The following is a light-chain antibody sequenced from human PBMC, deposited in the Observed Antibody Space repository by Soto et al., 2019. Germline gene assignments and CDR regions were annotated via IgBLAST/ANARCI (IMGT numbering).Light chain of an antibody. CDR2: AAS. V-gene: IGKV1-39*01. CDR3: QQSYSTPT. J-gene: IGKJ2*01. Sequence: DIQMTQSPSSLSASVGDRVTITCRASQSISSYLNWYQQKPGKAPKLLIYAASSLQSGAPSRFSGSGSGTDFTLTISSLQPEEFATYYCQQSYSTPTFGQGTKLEIK. CDR1: QSISSY.